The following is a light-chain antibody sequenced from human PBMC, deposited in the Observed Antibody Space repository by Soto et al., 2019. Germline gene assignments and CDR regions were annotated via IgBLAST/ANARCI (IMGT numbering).Light chain of an antibody. V-gene: IGKV3D-15*01. CDR1: QSVSSN. CDR3: QQYNNWPS. CDR2: GAS. J-gene: IGKJ5*01. Sequence: EIVMTQSPATLSVSPGERATLSCRASQSVSSNLAWYQQKPGQAPRLLIYGASTRATGTPARFSGSGSGTEFTLTISSLQSEDFAVYYRQQYNNWPSFGQGTRLEIK.